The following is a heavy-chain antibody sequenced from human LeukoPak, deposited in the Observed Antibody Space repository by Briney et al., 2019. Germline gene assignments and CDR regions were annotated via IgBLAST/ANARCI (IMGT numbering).Heavy chain of an antibody. CDR3: ARRGGSGRSFDY. CDR2: IYSSWNT. CDR1: GGSISSSSYY. V-gene: IGHV4-39*01. D-gene: IGHD3-10*01. J-gene: IGHJ4*02. Sequence: SETLSLTCTVSGGSISSSSYYWGWIRQPPGKGLERIGSIYSSWNTYYNPSLKSRVTISVDTSKNQFSLNLSSVPASDTAVYYCARRGGSGRSFDYWGQGILVTVSS.